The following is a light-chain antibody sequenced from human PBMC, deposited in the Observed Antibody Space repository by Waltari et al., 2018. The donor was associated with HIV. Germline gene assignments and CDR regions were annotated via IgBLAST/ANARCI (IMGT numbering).Light chain of an antibody. CDR2: YNSDSDR. J-gene: IGLJ3*02. Sequence: QAVLTQPASLSASPGTSASLTCSLLSGIHVDTYRIYWYQQKPGSPPQYHRKYNSDSDRQQGSGDPSGVSGSKDASGNAGILLISGLQSEDEADYYCMLWHSSAWVFGGGTTLTVL. V-gene: IGLV5-45*01. CDR1: SGIHVDTYR. CDR3: MLWHSSAWV.